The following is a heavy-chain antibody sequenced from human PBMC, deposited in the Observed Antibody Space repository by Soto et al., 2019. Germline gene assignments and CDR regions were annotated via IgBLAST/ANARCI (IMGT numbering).Heavy chain of an antibody. CDR1: GGSISSGGYS. Sequence: QLQLQESGSGLVKPSQTLSLTCAVSGGSISSGGYSWSWIRQPPGKGLEWIGYIYHSGSTYYNPSLXGXVXIFXDRSKNQYSLKLSSVTAADTAVYDCARGEVVALGYWGQGTLVTVSS. D-gene: IGHD2-15*01. CDR2: IYHSGST. J-gene: IGHJ4*02. CDR3: ARGEVVALGY. V-gene: IGHV4-30-2*01.